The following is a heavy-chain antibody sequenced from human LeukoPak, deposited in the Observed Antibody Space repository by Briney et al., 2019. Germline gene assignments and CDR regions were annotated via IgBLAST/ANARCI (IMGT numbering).Heavy chain of an antibody. CDR2: IIPILGIA. V-gene: IGHV1-69*04. Sequence: ASVKVSCKASGGTFSSYAISWVRQAPGQGLEWMGRIIPILGIANYAQKFQGRVTITADKSTSTAYMELSSLRSEDTAVYYCAAVGGAAHAFDIWGQGTMVTVSS. CDR1: GGTFSSYA. D-gene: IGHD1-26*01. CDR3: AAVGGAAHAFDI. J-gene: IGHJ3*02.